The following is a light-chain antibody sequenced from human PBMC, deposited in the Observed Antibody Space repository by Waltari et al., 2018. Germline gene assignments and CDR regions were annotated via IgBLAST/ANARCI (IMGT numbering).Light chain of an antibody. J-gene: IGLJ2*01. CDR1: RREGDGWHR. CDR3: SSYTDNTVL. CDR2: DVG. Sequence: QSALTQPLSVSGSPGHQVTSSCTPSRREGDGWHRVSWYQQPPGSAPRLILFDVGNRPSGVPDRFSGSKSGNTASLTISGLQTEDEADYYCSSYTDNTVLFGGGTQLTV. V-gene: IGLV2-18*02.